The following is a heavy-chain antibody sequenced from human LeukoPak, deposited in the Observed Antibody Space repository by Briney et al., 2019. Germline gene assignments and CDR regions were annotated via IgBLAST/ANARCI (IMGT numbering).Heavy chain of an antibody. D-gene: IGHD2-21*02. CDR1: GGTFSSYA. CDR2: IILILGIA. Sequence: SVKVSCKASGGTFSSYAISWVRQAPGQGLEWMGRIILILGIANYAQKFQGRVTVTADKSTSTAYMELSSLRSEDTAVYYCARGTAYCGGDCYDYYGMDVWGQGTTVTVSS. V-gene: IGHV1-69*04. CDR3: ARGTAYCGGDCYDYYGMDV. J-gene: IGHJ6*02.